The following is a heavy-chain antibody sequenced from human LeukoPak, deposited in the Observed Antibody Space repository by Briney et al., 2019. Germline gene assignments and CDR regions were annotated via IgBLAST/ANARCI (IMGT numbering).Heavy chain of an antibody. D-gene: IGHD2-8*02. CDR2: ISAYNGNT. Sequence: GASVKVSCEASGYTFTSYGISWVRQAPGQGLEWMGWISAYNGNTNYAQKLQGRVTMTTDTSTSTAYMELRSLRSDDTVVYYCARGQGFCTGGVCYMSYFDYWGQGTLVTVSS. J-gene: IGHJ4*02. CDR1: GYTFTSYG. CDR3: ARGQGFCTGGVCYMSYFDY. V-gene: IGHV1-18*01.